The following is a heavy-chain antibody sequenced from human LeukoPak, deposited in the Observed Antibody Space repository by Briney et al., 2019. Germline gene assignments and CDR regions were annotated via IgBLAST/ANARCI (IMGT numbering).Heavy chain of an antibody. J-gene: IGHJ4*02. Sequence: GASVKVSCKASGYTFTSYDINWVRQTTGQGLEWMGWMNPNSGNTGYAQKFQGRATMTRNTSISTAYMELSSLRSEDTAMYYCARPTLRGNYFDDWGQGTLVTVSS. V-gene: IGHV1-8*01. CDR3: ARPTLRGNYFDD. CDR1: GYTFTSYD. CDR2: MNPNSGNT.